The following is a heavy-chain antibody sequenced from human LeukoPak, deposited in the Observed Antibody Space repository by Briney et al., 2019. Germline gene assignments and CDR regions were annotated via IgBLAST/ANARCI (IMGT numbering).Heavy chain of an antibody. Sequence: SQTLSLTCTVSGGSISSGSYYWSWIRQPAGKGLEWIGRIYTSGSTNYNPSLKSRVTISVDTSKNQFSLKLSSVTAADTAVYYCARHFKTGGVDYWGQGTLVTVSS. CDR3: ARHFKTGGVDY. CDR1: GGSISSGSYY. CDR2: IYTSGST. D-gene: IGHD2-21*01. J-gene: IGHJ4*02. V-gene: IGHV4-61*02.